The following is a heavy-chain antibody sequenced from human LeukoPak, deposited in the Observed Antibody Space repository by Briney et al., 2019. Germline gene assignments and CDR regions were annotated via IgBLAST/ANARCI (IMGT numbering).Heavy chain of an antibody. CDR3: ARDATETTADY. Sequence: PGGSLTLSCAASGFTVSSNYMSWVRQAPGKGLEWVSVIYSGGSTYYADSVKGRFTISRDNSKNTLYLQMNSLRAEDTAVYYCARDATETTADYWGQGTLVTVSS. CDR1: GFTVSSNY. D-gene: IGHD1-1*01. CDR2: IYSGGST. V-gene: IGHV3-53*01. J-gene: IGHJ4*02.